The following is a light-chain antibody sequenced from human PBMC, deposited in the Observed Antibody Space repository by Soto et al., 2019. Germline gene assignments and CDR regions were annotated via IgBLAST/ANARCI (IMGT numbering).Light chain of an antibody. CDR2: DAS. V-gene: IGKV1-5*01. J-gene: IGKJ1*01. CDR3: QQYNSYPWT. CDR1: QSISNR. Sequence: DIQMTQSPSTLSASVGARVTITCRASQSISNRLAWYQQKPGKAPKYLIYDASSLESGAPSRFSGSGSGTELTISISSLQPDDFETYYCQQYNSYPWTFGQGTKVDIK.